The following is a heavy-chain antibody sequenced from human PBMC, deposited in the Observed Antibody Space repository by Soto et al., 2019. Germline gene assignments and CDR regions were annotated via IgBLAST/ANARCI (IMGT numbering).Heavy chain of an antibody. D-gene: IGHD5-12*01. Sequence: ASVKVSCKASGYTFTGYFMHWVRQAPGQGLEWMGWINPNSGNTNYAQKLQGRVTMTTDTSTNTAYMELRSLRSDDTAVYYCARGGGYDLLLDYWGQGTLVTVSS. V-gene: IGHV1-18*04. J-gene: IGHJ4*02. CDR2: INPNSGNT. CDR3: ARGGGYDLLLDY. CDR1: GYTFTGYF.